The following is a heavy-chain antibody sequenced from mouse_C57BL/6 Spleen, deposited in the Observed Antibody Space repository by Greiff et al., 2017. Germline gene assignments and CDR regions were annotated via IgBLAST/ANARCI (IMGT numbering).Heavy chain of an antibody. CDR2: IWGGGST. CDR1: GVSFNSHG. V-gene: IGHV2-9*01. Sequence: QVQRVESGPGLVAPSQSLSITCTVSGVSFNSHGVDRVRQPPGKGPEWVGVIWGGGSTNYNSALMSRLSISKDNSKSQVFLKMNSLQTDDTAMYYCAKRDSYAMDYWGQGTSVTVSS. J-gene: IGHJ4*01. D-gene: IGHD2-12*01. CDR3: AKRDSYAMDY.